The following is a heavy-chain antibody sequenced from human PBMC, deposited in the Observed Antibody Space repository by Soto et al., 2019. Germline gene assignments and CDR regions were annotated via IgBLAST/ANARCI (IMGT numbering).Heavy chain of an antibody. CDR2: MNPDSGKT. CDR1: GYTFSSYE. V-gene: IGHV1-8*01. D-gene: IGHD4-17*01. CDR3: ARGIKYGAYSRWIDP. J-gene: IGHJ5*02. Sequence: QVQLLQSGAEVKKPGASVKVSCKASGYTFSSYEINWVRQATGQGLEYLGWMNPDSGKTAYVQKCQGRVTMTWDTSITTAYLDLSSLRSDDTAVYFCARGIKYGAYSRWIDPWGQGTLVTVSS.